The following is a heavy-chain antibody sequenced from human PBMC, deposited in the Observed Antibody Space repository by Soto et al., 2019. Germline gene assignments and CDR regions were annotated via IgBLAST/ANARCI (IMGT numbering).Heavy chain of an antibody. CDR2: IIPIFGTA. CDR3: AREFIRYSSRWSTFGYGMDV. D-gene: IGHD6-13*01. V-gene: IGHV1-69*13. CDR1: GGTFSSYA. Sequence: SVKVSCKASGGTFSSYAISWVRQAPGQGLEWMGGIIPIFGTANYAQKFQGRVTITADGSTSTAYMELSSLRSEDTAVYYCAREFIRYSSRWSTFGYGMDVWGQGTTVTVYS. J-gene: IGHJ6*02.